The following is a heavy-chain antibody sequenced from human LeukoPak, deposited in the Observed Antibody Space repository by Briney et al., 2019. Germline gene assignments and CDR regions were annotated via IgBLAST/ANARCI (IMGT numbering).Heavy chain of an antibody. D-gene: IGHD1-1*01. V-gene: IGHV3-48*02. J-gene: IGHJ4*02. Sequence: PGGSLILSCTASGFTFSSSSMNWVRQAPGKGLEWVTYISPSSSIIYYADSVKGRFTISRDNAENSLYLQMNSLRDEDTAVYYCARATTVLDYWSQGTLVTVSS. CDR3: ARATTVLDY. CDR1: GFTFSSSS. CDR2: ISPSSSII.